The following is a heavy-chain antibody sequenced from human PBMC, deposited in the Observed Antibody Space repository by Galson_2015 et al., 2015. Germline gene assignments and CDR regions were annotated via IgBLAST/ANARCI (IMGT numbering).Heavy chain of an antibody. Sequence: SVKVSCKASGYTFTSYYMHWVRQAPGQGLEWMGIINPSGGSTSYAQKFQGRVTMTRDTSTSTVYMELSSLRSEDTAVYYCARDHVERWLQFRFDYWGQGTLVTVSS. V-gene: IGHV1-46*01. J-gene: IGHJ4*02. D-gene: IGHD5-24*01. CDR1: GYTFTSYY. CDR3: ARDHVERWLQFRFDY. CDR2: INPSGGST.